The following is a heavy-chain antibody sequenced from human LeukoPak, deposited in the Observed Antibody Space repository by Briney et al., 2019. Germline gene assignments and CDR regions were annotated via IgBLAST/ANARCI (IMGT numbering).Heavy chain of an antibody. J-gene: IGHJ5*02. Sequence: PSETLSLTCAVYGGSFSGYYWSWIRQPPGKGLEWIGEINHSGSTNYNPSLKSRVTISVDTSKNQFSLKLSSVTAADTAVYYCARGGRGSSWSYNWFDPWGQGTLVTVSS. CDR3: ARGGRGSSWSYNWFDP. V-gene: IGHV4-34*01. CDR1: GGSFSGYY. D-gene: IGHD6-13*01. CDR2: INHSGST.